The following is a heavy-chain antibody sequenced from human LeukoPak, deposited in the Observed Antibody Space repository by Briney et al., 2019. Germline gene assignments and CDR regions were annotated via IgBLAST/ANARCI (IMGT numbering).Heavy chain of an antibody. D-gene: IGHD3/OR15-3a*01. CDR2: ISYDGSNK. Sequence: PGGSLRLSCAASGFTFSSYAMHWVRQAPGKGLEWVAVISYDGSNKYYADSVEGRFTISRDNSKNTLYLQMNGLRAEDTAVYYCARDGRHDDAFDIWGQGTMVTVSS. J-gene: IGHJ3*02. CDR3: ARDGRHDDAFDI. CDR1: GFTFSSYA. V-gene: IGHV3-30-3*01.